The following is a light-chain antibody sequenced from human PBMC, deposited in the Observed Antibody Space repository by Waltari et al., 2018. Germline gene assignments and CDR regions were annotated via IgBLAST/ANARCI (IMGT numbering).Light chain of an antibody. Sequence: QSALTQPASVSGSPGQSITISCTGSSSDIGAYNFFSWYQHHPGKAPQLKIYDVSKRPSGVSSRFSGSKSGNTASLTIYGLQVEDEADYFCSSYTTTNIVVFGGGTALTVL. J-gene: IGLJ2*01. CDR1: SSDIGAYNF. CDR3: SSYTTTNIVV. V-gene: IGLV2-14*03. CDR2: DVS.